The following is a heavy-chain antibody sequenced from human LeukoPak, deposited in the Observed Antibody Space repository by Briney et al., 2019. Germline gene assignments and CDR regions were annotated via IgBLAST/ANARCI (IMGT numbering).Heavy chain of an antibody. CDR1: GGSISSSDYY. CDR3: AKPFLYTGSWDA. CDR2: IYHSGST. J-gene: IGHJ5*02. Sequence: SETLSLTCTVSGGSISSSDYYWGWIRQPPGKGLEWIGSIYHSGSTYYNLSLRSRLTISVDTSKNQFSLKLSSVTAADTAVYYRAKPFLYTGSWDAWGQGTLVTVSS. V-gene: IGHV4-39*01. D-gene: IGHD6-13*01.